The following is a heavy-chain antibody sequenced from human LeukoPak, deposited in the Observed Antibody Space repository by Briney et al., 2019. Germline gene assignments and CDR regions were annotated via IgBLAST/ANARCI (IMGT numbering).Heavy chain of an antibody. CDR2: INPGGSWT. CDR1: GVTFNSYW. D-gene: IGHD2-21*02. V-gene: IGHV3-74*01. Sequence: GGSLRLSCAASGVTFNSYWMVWFRQAPGKGLESVSCINPGGSWTLHADSVKSRFAISRDYARNTLYLQMNSLGGEDTAMYYCARYEQRPGVTASDPWGQGALVTVSS. CDR3: ARYEQRPGVTASDP. J-gene: IGHJ5*02.